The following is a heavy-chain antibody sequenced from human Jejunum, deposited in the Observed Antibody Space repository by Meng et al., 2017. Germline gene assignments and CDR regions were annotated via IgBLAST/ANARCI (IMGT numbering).Heavy chain of an antibody. CDR2: ISSGDST. J-gene: IGHJ3*02. CDR3: AKSTAYGDAFDM. V-gene: IGHV3-23*01. D-gene: IGHD3-16*01. Sequence: EVQLLVAGGALVQPGGSLRLSCASSGFTFGRHAMNWVRQAPGRGLEWVSVISSGDSTHYADSVQGRFTISRDNSRNTLYLQMNSLRVEDSAIYYCAKSTAYGDAFDMWGQGTVVTVSS. CDR1: GFTFGRHA.